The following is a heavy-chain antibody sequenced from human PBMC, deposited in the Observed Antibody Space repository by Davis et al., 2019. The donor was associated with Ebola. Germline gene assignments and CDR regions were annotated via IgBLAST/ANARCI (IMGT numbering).Heavy chain of an antibody. Sequence: ASVKVSCKASGYTFTNYAIHWVRQAPGQGLEWMGWINTETGNPMYAQGFTGRFDFSLDTSVSTAYLQISSLKPDDTAVYYCARSKAVHDAFDVWGQGTLVTVSS. CDR1: GYTFTNYA. J-gene: IGHJ3*01. CDR2: INTETGNP. CDR3: ARSKAVHDAFDV. D-gene: IGHD1-1*01. V-gene: IGHV7-4-1*02.